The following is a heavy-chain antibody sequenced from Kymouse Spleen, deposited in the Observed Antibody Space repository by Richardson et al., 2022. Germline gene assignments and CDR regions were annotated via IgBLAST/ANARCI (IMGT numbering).Heavy chain of an antibody. Sequence: QLQLQESGPGLVKPSETLSLTCTVSGGSISSSSYYWGWIRQPPGKGLEWIGSIYYSGSTYYNPSLKSRVTISVDTSKNQFSLKLSSVTAADTAVYYCARHGASSGWYDDAFDIWGQGTMVTVSS. V-gene: IGHV4-39*01. J-gene: IGHJ3*02. CDR1: GGSISSSSYY. D-gene: IGHD6-19*01. CDR3: ARHGASSGWYDDAFDI. CDR2: IYYSGST.